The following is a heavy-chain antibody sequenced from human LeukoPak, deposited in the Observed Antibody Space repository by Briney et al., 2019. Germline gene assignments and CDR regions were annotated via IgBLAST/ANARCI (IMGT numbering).Heavy chain of an antibody. CDR2: IYTSGST. D-gene: IGHD3-10*01. Sequence: SETLSLTCTVSGGSISSYYWSWIRQPAGKGLEWIGRIYTSGSTNYNPSLKSRVTMSVDTSKNQFSLKLSSVTAADTAVYYCARGHWDYGSGSFPNWFDPWGQGTLVTVSS. J-gene: IGHJ5*02. CDR3: ARGHWDYGSGSFPNWFDP. CDR1: GGSISSYY. V-gene: IGHV4-4*07.